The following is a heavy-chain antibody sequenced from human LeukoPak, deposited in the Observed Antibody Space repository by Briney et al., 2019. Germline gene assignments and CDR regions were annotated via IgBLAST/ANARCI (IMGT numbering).Heavy chain of an antibody. CDR3: ARAEQYQLLLH. CDR2: ISAYNGNT. V-gene: IGHV1-18*01. J-gene: IGHJ4*02. CDR1: GYTFTSYG. D-gene: IGHD2-2*01. Sequence: GASVKVSCKASGYTFTSYGITWVRQAPGQGLEWMGWISAYNGNTNYAQKLQGRVTMTTDTSTSTAYLDLRGLRSDDTAVYYCARAEQYQLLLHWGQGTLVTVSS.